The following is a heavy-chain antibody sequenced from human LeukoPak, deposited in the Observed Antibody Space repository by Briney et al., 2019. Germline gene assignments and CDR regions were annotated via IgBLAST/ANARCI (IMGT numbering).Heavy chain of an antibody. Sequence: GGSLKLSCAASGFTFSSYGMHWVRQAPGKGLEWVAVISYDGSNKYYADSVKGRFTISRDNSKNTLYLQMNSLRAEDTAVYYCAKAGLFPMYYYDSSGYYYFDYWGQGTLVTVSS. D-gene: IGHD3-22*01. CDR3: AKAGLFPMYYYDSSGYYYFDY. CDR1: GFTFSSYG. CDR2: ISYDGSNK. V-gene: IGHV3-30*18. J-gene: IGHJ4*02.